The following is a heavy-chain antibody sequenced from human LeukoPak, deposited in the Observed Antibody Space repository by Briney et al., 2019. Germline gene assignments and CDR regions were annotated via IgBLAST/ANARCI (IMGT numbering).Heavy chain of an antibody. CDR2: IYHSGST. CDR1: GGSISSSNW. J-gene: IGHJ6*02. CDR3: ARSAGEYYYGSGSYSYYYYGMDV. V-gene: IGHV4-4*02. Sequence: SETLSLTCAVSGGSISSSNWWSWVRQPPGKGLEWIGEIYHSGSTNYNPSLKSRVTISVDKSKNQFSLKLSSVTAADTAVYYCARSAGEYYYGSGSYSYYYYGMDVWGQGTTVTVSS. D-gene: IGHD3-10*01.